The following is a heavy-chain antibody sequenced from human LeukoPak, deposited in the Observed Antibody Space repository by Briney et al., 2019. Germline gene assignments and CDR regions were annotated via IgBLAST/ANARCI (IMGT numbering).Heavy chain of an antibody. CDR2: IYHSGST. J-gene: IGHJ4*02. CDR3: ARGSLQFGTVTYFDY. V-gene: IGHV4-61*01. Sequence: SQTLSLTCTVSGGSVSSGSYYWNWIRQPPGKGLEWIGYIYHSGSTNYNPSLKSRVTISIDTSKNQFSLKLSSVTAADTAVYYCARGSLQFGTVTYFDYWGQGTLVTVSS. CDR1: GGSVSSGSYY. D-gene: IGHD4-17*01.